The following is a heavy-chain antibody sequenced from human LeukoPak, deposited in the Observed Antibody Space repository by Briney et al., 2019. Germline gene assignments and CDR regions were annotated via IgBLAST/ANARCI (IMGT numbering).Heavy chain of an antibody. V-gene: IGHV3-23*01. Sequence: PGGSLRLSCAASGFTFSSYAMTWVRQAPGKGLEWVSAISGSGDSTYYADSVKGRFTTSRDNSKNTLYLQMDSLRAEDTAVYYCAKATRGYYYDSSGYYGVYQLRYFQHWGQGTLVTVSS. CDR3: AKATRGYYYDSSGYYGVYQLRYFQH. J-gene: IGHJ1*01. D-gene: IGHD3-22*01. CDR1: GFTFSSYA. CDR2: ISGSGDST.